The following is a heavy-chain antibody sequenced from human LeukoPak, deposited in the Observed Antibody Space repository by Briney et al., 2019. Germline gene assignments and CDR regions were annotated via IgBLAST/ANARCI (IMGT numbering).Heavy chain of an antibody. CDR3: AKTRAGYSTGDAFDI. J-gene: IGHJ3*02. CDR2: IYSGGST. CDR1: GFTVSSNY. V-gene: IGHV3-53*01. D-gene: IGHD6-25*01. Sequence: GGSLRLSCAASGFTVSSNYMSWVRQAPGKGLEWVSVIYSGGSTYYADSVKGRFTISRDNSKNTLYLQMNSLRAEDTAVYYCAKTRAGYSTGDAFDIWGQGTMVTVSS.